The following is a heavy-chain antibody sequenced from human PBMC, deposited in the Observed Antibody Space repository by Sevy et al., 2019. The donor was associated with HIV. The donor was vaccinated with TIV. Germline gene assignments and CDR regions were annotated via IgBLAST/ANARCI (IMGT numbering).Heavy chain of an antibody. Sequence: GSLRLSCAASGFTFSSYGMHWVRQAPGKGLEGVAVISYDGSNKYYADSVKGRFTISRDNSKTVLYLQMNSLRAEDTAVDYCANQFPRKRRARYNWAYWGQGTLVTVSS. CDR3: ANQFPRKRRARYNWAY. CDR2: ISYDGSNK. CDR1: GFTFSSYG. D-gene: IGHD1-1*01. V-gene: IGHV3-30*18. J-gene: IGHJ4*02.